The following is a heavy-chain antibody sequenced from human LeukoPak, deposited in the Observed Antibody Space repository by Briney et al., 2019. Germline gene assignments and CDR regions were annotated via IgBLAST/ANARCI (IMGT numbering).Heavy chain of an antibody. CDR2: IYYSGST. CDR3: AGTTGVVPAALGHMYV. D-gene: IGHD2-2*01. Sequence: KTSETLSLTCTVSGCSISSSSYYWGWIRQPPGKGLQWIGSIYYSGSTYYNPSLKSRVTISGDTSKNQFSLKLSSVTAAATAVYNCAGTTGVVPAALGHMYVSGKVTTVTVSS. CDR1: GCSISSSSYY. J-gene: IGHJ6*03. V-gene: IGHV4-39*01.